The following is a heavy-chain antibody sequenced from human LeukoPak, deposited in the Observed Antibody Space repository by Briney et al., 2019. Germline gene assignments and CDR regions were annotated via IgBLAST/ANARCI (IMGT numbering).Heavy chain of an antibody. D-gene: IGHD3-22*01. CDR1: GGSFSGYY. CDR3: ARGEMTTDYYYDSSGDFDY. Sequence: SETLSLTCAVYGGSFSGYYWSCIRQPPGKGLEWIGEINHSGSTNYNPSLKSRVTISVDTSKNQFSLKLSSVTAADTAVYYCARGEMTTDYYYDSSGDFDYWGQGTLVTVSS. J-gene: IGHJ4*02. V-gene: IGHV4-34*01. CDR2: INHSGST.